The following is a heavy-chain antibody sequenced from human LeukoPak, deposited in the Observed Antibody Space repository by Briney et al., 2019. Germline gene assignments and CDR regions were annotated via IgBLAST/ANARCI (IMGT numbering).Heavy chain of an antibody. J-gene: IGHJ6*04. CDR2: IKQDGSEK. D-gene: IGHD3-10*01. V-gene: IGHV3-7*03. CDR3: ARDRVYYYGSGSLYYYYGMDV. CDR1: GFTFSSYW. Sequence: PGGSLRLSCAASGFTFSSYWMSWVRQAPGKGLEWVANIKQDGSEKCYVDSVKGRFTISRDNAKNSLYLQMNSLRAEDTAVYYCARDRVYYYGSGSLYYYYGMDVWGKGTTVTVSS.